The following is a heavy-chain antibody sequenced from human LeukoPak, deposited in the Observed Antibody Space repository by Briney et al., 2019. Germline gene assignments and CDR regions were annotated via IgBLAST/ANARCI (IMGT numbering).Heavy chain of an antibody. CDR3: ARGGGNFDY. J-gene: IGHJ4*02. CDR2: ISAYYGTT. D-gene: IGHD3-16*01. Sequence: SGNSFISFAISWVRQAPGQGLEWMGWISAYYGTTNYAQKFKGRVTMTTDTSTSTAYMELRSLRSDDTAVYYCARGGGNFDYWGQGTLVTVSS. CDR1: GNSFISFA. V-gene: IGHV1-18*01.